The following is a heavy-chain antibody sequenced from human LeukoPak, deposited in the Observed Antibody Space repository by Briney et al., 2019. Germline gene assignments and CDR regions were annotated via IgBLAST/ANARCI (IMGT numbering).Heavy chain of an antibody. CDR1: GFTFSSFG. CDR2: IWYDGSNK. V-gene: IGHV3-33*01. Sequence: GGSLRLSCAASGFTFSSFGMHWVRQAPGKGLEWVAVIWYDGSNKYYADSVKGRFTISRDNSKNTVYLQMNSLRAEDTAVYYCARAYCSSSSCYEDFDYWAREPWSPSPQ. D-gene: IGHD2-2*01. CDR3: ARAYCSSSSCYEDFDY. J-gene: IGHJ4*02.